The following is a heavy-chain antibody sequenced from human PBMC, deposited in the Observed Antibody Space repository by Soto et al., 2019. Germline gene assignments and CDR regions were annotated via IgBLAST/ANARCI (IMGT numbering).Heavy chain of an antibody. CDR2: ISYDGSNK. Sequence: GGSLRLSCAASGFTFSSYGMHWVRQAPGKGLEWVAVISYDGSNKYYADSVKGRFTISRDNSKNTLYLQMNSLRAEDTVVYYCAKDKTVGRKAKSYCSGGSCSYFDYWGQGTLVTVSS. CDR3: AKDKTVGRKAKSYCSGGSCSYFDY. V-gene: IGHV3-30*18. D-gene: IGHD2-15*01. CDR1: GFTFSSYG. J-gene: IGHJ4*02.